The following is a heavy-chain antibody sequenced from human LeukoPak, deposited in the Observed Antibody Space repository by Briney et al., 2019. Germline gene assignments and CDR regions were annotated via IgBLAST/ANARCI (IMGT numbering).Heavy chain of an antibody. J-gene: IGHJ4*02. D-gene: IGHD3-16*02. V-gene: IGHV4-34*01. CDR3: ARRRGYDYVWGSYRSAPRAFDY. CDR2: VNDSGST. CDR1: GGSFSNYY. Sequence: SETLSLTCAVYGGSFSNYYWSWIRQPPGKGLEWIGDVNDSGSTNYNPSLKSRVTISVDTSKNQFSLKLSSVTAADTAVYYCARRRGYDYVWGSYRSAPRAFDYWGQGTLVTVSS.